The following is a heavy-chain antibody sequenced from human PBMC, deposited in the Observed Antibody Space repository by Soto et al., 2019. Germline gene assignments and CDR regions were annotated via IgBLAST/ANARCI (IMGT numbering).Heavy chain of an antibody. V-gene: IGHV3-74*01. Sequence: EVQLVQSGGGSVQPGGSLRLSCAASGFTFTNYWMHWVRQVPGKGLVWVSRIDGVGAGTSYSDSVRGRFTISRDNAENMLYLQMTSLRAEDTAVYSCTTVFEYWGQGTLVTVSS. CDR1: GFTFTNYW. J-gene: IGHJ4*02. CDR2: IDGVGAGT. CDR3: TTVFEY.